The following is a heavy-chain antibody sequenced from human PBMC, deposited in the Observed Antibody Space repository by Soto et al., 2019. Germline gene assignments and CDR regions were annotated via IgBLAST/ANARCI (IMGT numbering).Heavy chain of an antibody. V-gene: IGHV4-59*08. CDR3: ARRGGIVGATKAFDI. J-gene: IGHJ3*02. Sequence: QVQLQESGPGLVKPSETLSLTCTVSGGSISSYYWSWIRQPPGKGLEWIGYIYYSGSTNYNPSLTSRVTVSVDTSKNQFSLKLSSVTAADTAVYYCARRGGIVGATKAFDIWGQGTMVTVSS. CDR1: GGSISSYY. D-gene: IGHD1-26*01. CDR2: IYYSGST.